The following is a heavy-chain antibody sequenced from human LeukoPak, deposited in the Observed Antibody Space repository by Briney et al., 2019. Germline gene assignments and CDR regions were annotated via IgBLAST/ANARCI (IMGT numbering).Heavy chain of an antibody. J-gene: IGHJ4*02. CDR2: ISENGGRT. CDR3: AKLRSSDWNYYFDY. CDR1: GFTFSTYW. Sequence: GGSLRLSCAASGFTFSTYWMGWVRQAPGKGLEWISVISENGGRTYYADSVKGRFTISTDYSKNTLYLQMNSLRAEDTAVYYCAKLRSSDWNYYFDYWGQGTLVTVSS. V-gene: IGHV3-23*01. D-gene: IGHD1-7*01.